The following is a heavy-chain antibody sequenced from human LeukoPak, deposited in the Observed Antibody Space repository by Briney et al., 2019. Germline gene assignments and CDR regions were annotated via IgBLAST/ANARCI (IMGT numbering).Heavy chain of an antibody. CDR1: GFTFSSYG. D-gene: IGHD4-17*01. CDR2: ISYDGSNK. V-gene: IGHV3-30*18. Sequence: AGGSLRLSCAASGFTFSSYGMHWVRQAPGKGLEWVAVISYDGSNKYYADSVKGRFTISRDNSKNTLYLQMNSLRAEDTAVYYCAKADVMTNWGQGTLVTVSS. CDR3: AKADVMTN. J-gene: IGHJ4*02.